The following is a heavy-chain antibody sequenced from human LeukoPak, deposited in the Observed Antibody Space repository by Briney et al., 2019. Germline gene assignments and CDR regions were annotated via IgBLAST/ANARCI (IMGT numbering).Heavy chain of an antibody. V-gene: IGHV3-7*01. Sequence: GGSLRLSCAASGFTFSSYWMSWVRQAPGKGLEWVANIKQDGSEKYYVDSVKGRFTISRDNAKNSLYLQMNSLRAEDTAVYYCAREGVGVVLMVYAIRALDYWGQGTLVTVSS. CDR2: IKQDGSEK. CDR1: GFTFSSYW. D-gene: IGHD2-8*01. J-gene: IGHJ4*02. CDR3: AREGVGVVLMVYAIRALDY.